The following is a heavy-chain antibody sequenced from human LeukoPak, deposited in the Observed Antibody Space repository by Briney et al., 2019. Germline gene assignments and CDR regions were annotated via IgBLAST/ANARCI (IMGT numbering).Heavy chain of an antibody. D-gene: IGHD5-18*01. Sequence: PSETLSLTCAVYGGSFSGYYWSWIRQPPGKGLEWIGEINHSGSTNYNPSLKSRVTISVDTSKNQFSLKLSSVTAADTAVYYCARGRGYSYGFSPVASYYFDYWGQGTLVTVSS. V-gene: IGHV4-34*01. J-gene: IGHJ4*02. CDR2: INHSGST. CDR1: GGSFSGYY. CDR3: ARGRGYSYGFSPVASYYFDY.